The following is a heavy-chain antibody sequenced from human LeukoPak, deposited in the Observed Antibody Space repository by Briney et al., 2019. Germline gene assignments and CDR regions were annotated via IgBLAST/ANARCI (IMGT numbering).Heavy chain of an antibody. CDR3: ATGLGWRYCSGGSCYSRPLYY. J-gene: IGHJ4*02. D-gene: IGHD2-15*01. CDR2: FDPEDGET. V-gene: IGHV1-24*01. Sequence: ASVKVSCKVSGYTLTELSMHWVRQAPGKGPEWMGGFDPEDGETIYAQKFQGRVTMTEDTSTDTAYMELSSLRSEDTAVYYCATGLGWRYCSGGSCYSRPLYYWGQGTLVTVSS. CDR1: GYTLTELS.